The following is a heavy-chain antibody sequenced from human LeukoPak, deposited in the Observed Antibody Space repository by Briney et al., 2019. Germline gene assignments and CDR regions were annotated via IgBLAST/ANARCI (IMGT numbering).Heavy chain of an antibody. J-gene: IGHJ4*02. Sequence: PSETLSLTCAVYGESFSGYYWSWIRQPPGKGLEWIGEINHSGSTNYNPSLKSRVTISVDTSKNQFSLKLSSVTAADTAVYYCARITSWTPDYWGQGTLVTVSS. CDR1: GESFSGYY. V-gene: IGHV4-34*01. D-gene: IGHD2-2*01. CDR3: ARITSWTPDY. CDR2: INHSGST.